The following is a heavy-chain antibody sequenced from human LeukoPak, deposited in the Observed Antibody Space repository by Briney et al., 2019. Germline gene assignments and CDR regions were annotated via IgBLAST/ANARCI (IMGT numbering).Heavy chain of an antibody. CDR2: ISGSGRTT. CDR1: GFTFSSYA. Sequence: GGSLRLSCAASGFTFSSYAMSWVRQAPGKGLECVSVISGSGRTTDYADSVKGRSTISRDSPKDTLYLQLNSLRAEDTALYYCAKWAARGNGLPRSYFDSWGQGTLVTVSS. CDR3: AKWAARGNGLPRSYFDS. V-gene: IGHV3-23*01. J-gene: IGHJ4*02. D-gene: IGHD2-8*01.